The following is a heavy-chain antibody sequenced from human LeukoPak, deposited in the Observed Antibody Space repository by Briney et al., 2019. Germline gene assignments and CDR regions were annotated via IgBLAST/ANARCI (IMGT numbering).Heavy chain of an antibody. V-gene: IGHV4-59*12. D-gene: IGHD4-23*01. CDR3: ARDDYGGEFDY. Sequence: SETLSLTCTVSGGSISNYHWSWVRLPPGKGLEWIGYIYYSGRTTYNPSFKSRLTMSMDTSKNQFSLKLRSVTAADTAVYYCARDDYGGEFDYWGQGTLVTVSS. CDR2: IYYSGRT. CDR1: GGSISNYH. J-gene: IGHJ4*02.